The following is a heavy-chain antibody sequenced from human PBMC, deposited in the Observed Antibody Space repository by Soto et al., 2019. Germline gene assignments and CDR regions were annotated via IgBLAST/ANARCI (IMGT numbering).Heavy chain of an antibody. CDR1: GYTFTSYG. CDR2: ISAYNGNT. CDR3: ARDGVPAEVGTTGTKDY. J-gene: IGHJ4*02. V-gene: IGHV1-18*01. Sequence: ASVKVSCKASGYTFTSYGISWVRQAPGQGLEWMGWISAYNGNTNYAQNLQGRVTMTTDTSTSTAYMELRSLRSDDTAVYYCARDGVPAEVGTTGTKDYWGQGTLVTVSS. D-gene: IGHD1-26*01.